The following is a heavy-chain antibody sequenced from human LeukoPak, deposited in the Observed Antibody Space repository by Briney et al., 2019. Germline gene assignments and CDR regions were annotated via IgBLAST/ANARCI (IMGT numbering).Heavy chain of an antibody. CDR3: ARGNYDYVWGSYLSFDP. CDR2: INHSGST. J-gene: IGHJ5*02. CDR1: GVSFSGYY. Sequence: ASETLSLTCAVYGVSFSGYYWSWIRQPPGKGLEWIGEINHSGSTNYNPSLKSRVTISVDTSKNQLSLKLSSVTAADTAVYYCARGNYDYVWGSYLSFDPWGQGTLVTVSS. D-gene: IGHD3-16*02. V-gene: IGHV4-34*01.